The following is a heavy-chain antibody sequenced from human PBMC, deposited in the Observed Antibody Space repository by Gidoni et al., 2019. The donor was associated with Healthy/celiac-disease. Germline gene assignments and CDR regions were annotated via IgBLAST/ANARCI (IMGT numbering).Heavy chain of an antibody. Sequence: QVPLVASVGCVFQPGRSLRLSCAASGFPFSSYGMHWVRQAPGKGLEWVAVISYDGSNKYYADSVKGRFTISRDNSKKTLYLQMNSLRAEDTAVYYCATRYNWNDVWFDPWGQGTLVTVSS. D-gene: IGHD1-1*01. CDR1: GFPFSSYG. CDR3: ATRYNWNDVWFDP. CDR2: ISYDGSNK. J-gene: IGHJ5*02. V-gene: IGHV3-30*03.